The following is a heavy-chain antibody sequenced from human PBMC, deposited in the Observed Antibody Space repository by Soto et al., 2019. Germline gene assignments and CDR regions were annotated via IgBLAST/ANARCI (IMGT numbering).Heavy chain of an antibody. J-gene: IGHJ3*02. D-gene: IGHD4-17*01. CDR1: GFTFSGYE. V-gene: IGHV3-48*03. CDR3: ASSVTTGDAFDI. CDR2: ISSSGSTI. Sequence: LRLSCAASGFTFSGYEMNWVRQAPGEGLEWASYISSSGSTIYYADSVKGRFTISRDNAKNSLYLQMNSLRAEDTAVYYCASSVTTGDAFDIWGQGTMVTVSS.